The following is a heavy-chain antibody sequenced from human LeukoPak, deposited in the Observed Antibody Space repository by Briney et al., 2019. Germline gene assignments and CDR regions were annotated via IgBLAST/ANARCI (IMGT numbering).Heavy chain of an antibody. Sequence: SDTLSLTCAVSGYSISSGYYWGWIRQPPGEGLEWIGAISNSGDPYYKPSLKTRLLISLHTFNNHFSLSLISVTAADTAVYYCARAPGSGWSDWGRGTLVTVSS. CDR2: ISNSGDP. CDR1: GYSISSGYY. V-gene: IGHV4-38-2*01. D-gene: IGHD6-19*01. CDR3: ARAPGSGWSD. J-gene: IGHJ4*02.